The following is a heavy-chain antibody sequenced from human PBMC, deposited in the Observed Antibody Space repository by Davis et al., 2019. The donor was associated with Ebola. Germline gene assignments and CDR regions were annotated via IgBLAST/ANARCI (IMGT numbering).Heavy chain of an antibody. CDR1: GFSFSNYG. V-gene: IGHV3-30*03. Sequence: GESLKISCAASGFSFSNYGMHWVRQAPGKGLEWVAVISYDGSNNYYADSVKGRFTISRDSSKNTAFLQMNSLRDDDTAMYFCARGLTVVISRYFFDPWGQGTLVTVSS. D-gene: IGHD2-2*01. J-gene: IGHJ5*02. CDR2: ISYDGSNN. CDR3: ARGLTVVISRYFFDP.